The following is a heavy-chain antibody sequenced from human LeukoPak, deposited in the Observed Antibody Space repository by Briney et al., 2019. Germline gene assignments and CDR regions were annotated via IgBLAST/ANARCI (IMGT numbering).Heavy chain of an antibody. D-gene: IGHD2-2*01. Sequence: GGSLRLSCAASGFTFSSYWMSWVRQAPGKGLEWVANIKQDGSEKYYVDSVKGRFTISRDNAKNSLYLQMNSLRAEDTAVYYCARDSGGYCSSTSCRLDYYYYYGMDVWGQGTTVTVSS. V-gene: IGHV3-7*01. CDR3: ARDSGGYCSSTSCRLDYYYYYGMDV. CDR2: IKQDGSEK. CDR1: GFTFSSYW. J-gene: IGHJ6*02.